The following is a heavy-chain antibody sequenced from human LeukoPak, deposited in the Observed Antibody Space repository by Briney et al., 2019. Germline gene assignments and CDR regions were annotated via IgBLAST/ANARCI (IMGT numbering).Heavy chain of an antibody. V-gene: IGHV1-8*03. J-gene: IGHJ6*03. D-gene: IGHD3-22*01. CDR2: MNPNSGNT. CDR1: GYTFTSYD. CDR3: ARDTRGYYYDSSGNYYYFMDV. Sequence: GASVKVSCKASGYTFTSYDINWVRQATAQGLEWMGWMNPNSGNTGYAQKFQGRVTITRNTSISKAYMELSSLRSEDTAVYYCARDTRGYYYDSSGNYYYFMDVWGKGTTVTISS.